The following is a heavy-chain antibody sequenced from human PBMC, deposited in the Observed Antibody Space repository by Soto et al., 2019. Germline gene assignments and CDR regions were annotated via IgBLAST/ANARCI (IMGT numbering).Heavy chain of an antibody. J-gene: IGHJ4*02. V-gene: IGHV3-7*01. CDR2: IKHDGSER. Sequence: EVQLVESGGGLVQPGGSLRLSCAASGFTLSGYWMTWVRQAPGKGLEWMATIKHDGSERHYVDFVKDRFTISRDNAKNSLNLQMNSLRVEDTAVYLCVRGPLDSSATLWGQGTRVTVSS. CDR3: VRGPLDSSATL. D-gene: IGHD3-22*01. CDR1: GFTLSGYW.